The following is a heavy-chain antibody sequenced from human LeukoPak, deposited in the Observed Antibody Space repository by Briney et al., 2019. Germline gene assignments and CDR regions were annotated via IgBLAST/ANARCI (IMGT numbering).Heavy chain of an antibody. V-gene: IGHV3-23*01. Sequence: GSLRLSCAASGFTFSSYAMSWVRQAPGKGLEWVSAISGSGGSTYYADSVKGRFTISRDNSKNTLYLQMNSLRAEDTAVYYCARDKSSSDDSSGYYFEYWGQGTLVTVSS. J-gene: IGHJ4*02. D-gene: IGHD3-22*01. CDR2: ISGSGGST. CDR1: GFTFSSYA. CDR3: ARDKSSSDDSSGYYFEY.